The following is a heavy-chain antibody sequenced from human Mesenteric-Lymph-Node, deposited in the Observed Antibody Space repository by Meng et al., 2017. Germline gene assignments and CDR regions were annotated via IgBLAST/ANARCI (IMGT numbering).Heavy chain of an antibody. CDR1: GFSFSRYA. J-gene: IGHJ4*02. CDR2: IYSGGST. V-gene: IGHV3-53*04. Sequence: GESLKISCAASGFSFSRYAMNWVRQAPGKGLEWVSVIYSGGSTYYADSVKGRFTISRHNSKNTLYLQMNSLRAEDTAVYYCASGSYYDQFDYWGQGTLVTVSS. CDR3: ASGSYYDQFDY. D-gene: IGHD1-26*01.